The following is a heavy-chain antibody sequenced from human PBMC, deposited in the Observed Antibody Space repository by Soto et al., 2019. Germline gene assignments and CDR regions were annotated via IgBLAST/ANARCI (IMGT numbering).Heavy chain of an antibody. CDR3: ARETGENWTYEAH. Sequence: GGSLRLSCAASGFTFSSYSMNWVRQAPGKGLEWISYITSKSTTIKYADSVEGRFTVFRDNAKNSLFLQLNSLRDDDTALYYCARETGENWTYEAHWGPGTLVTVSS. D-gene: IGHD1-7*01. CDR2: ITSKSTTI. J-gene: IGHJ1*01. CDR1: GFTFSSYS. V-gene: IGHV3-48*02.